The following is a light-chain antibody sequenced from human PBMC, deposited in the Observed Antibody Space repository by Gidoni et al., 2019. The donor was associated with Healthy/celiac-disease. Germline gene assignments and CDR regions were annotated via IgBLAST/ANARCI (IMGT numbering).Light chain of an antibody. Sequence: LTCTLSSGHSSYIIAWHQQQPGKAPRYLMKLEGSGSYNKGSGVPDRFSGSSSGADRYLTISNLQFEDEADYYCETWDSNSLYVFGTGTKVTVL. J-gene: IGLJ1*01. CDR1: SGHSSYI. CDR3: ETWDSNSLYV. CDR2: LEGSGSY. V-gene: IGLV4-60*02.